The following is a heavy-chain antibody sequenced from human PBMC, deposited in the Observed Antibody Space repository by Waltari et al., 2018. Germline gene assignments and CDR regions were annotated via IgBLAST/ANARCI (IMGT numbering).Heavy chain of an antibody. CDR1: GDSISSKYW. CDR2: IYHSGKT. CDR3: AADRGVGLYFDY. V-gene: IGHV4-4*02. D-gene: IGHD2-8*02. Sequence: QVQLQESGPGLVKPSGTLSLTCAVSGDSISSKYWWLWVRQSPGKGLEWIGEIYHSGKTYYNPSLKSRVTISVDKSKNQFSLNLSSVTAADTAVYYCAADRGVGLYFDYWGQGTLVTVSS. J-gene: IGHJ4*02.